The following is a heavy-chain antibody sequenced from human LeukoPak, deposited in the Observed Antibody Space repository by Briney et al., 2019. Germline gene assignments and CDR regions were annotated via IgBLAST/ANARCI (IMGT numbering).Heavy chain of an antibody. D-gene: IGHD3-22*01. CDR1: GFTFSSYS. CDR2: ISTSSSYI. CDR3: ARDLGQYYDTSDNWFDP. J-gene: IGHJ5*02. Sequence: GGSLRLSCAASGFTFSSYSMNWVRQAPGKGLEWVSSISTSSSYIYYADSVKGRFTISRDNAKNTLNLQMNSLRAEDTAVYYCARDLGQYYDTSDNWFDPWGQGTLVTVSS. V-gene: IGHV3-21*01.